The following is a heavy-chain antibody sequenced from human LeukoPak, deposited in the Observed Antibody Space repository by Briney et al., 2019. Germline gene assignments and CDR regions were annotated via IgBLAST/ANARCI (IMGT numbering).Heavy chain of an antibody. CDR3: ARDTDWYGGYVDY. CDR2: IYYSGST. J-gene: IGHJ4*02. V-gene: IGHV4-39*07. Sequence: SETLSLTCTVSGGSISSSSYYWGWIRQPPGKGLGWIGSIYYSGSTYYNPSLKSRVTISVDTSKNQFSLKLSSVTAADTAVYYCARDTDWYGGYVDYWGQGTLVTVSS. CDR1: GGSISSSSYY. D-gene: IGHD1-26*01.